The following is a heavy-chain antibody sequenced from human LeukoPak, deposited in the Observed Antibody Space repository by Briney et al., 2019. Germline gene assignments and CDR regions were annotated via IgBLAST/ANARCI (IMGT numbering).Heavy chain of an antibody. CDR3: TRGTLGGSGYFDY. J-gene: IGHJ4*02. Sequence: GGSLRLSCAASGFTVSSNYMSWVRQAPTRGLGWVSVIYSGGTTYYTDSVKGGFTISRDNSKNTLYLQMNGLRAEDTAVYYCTRGTLGGSGYFDYWGQGTLATVSS. CDR1: GFTVSSNY. CDR2: IYSGGTT. V-gene: IGHV3-53*01. D-gene: IGHD3-16*01.